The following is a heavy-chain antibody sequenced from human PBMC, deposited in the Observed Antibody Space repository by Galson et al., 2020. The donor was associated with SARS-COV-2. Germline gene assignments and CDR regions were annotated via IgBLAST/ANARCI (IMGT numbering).Heavy chain of an antibody. CDR2: ISRSGSDI. J-gene: IGHJ5*02. CDR3: ARDPFSGYDYPRNFDP. Sequence: GESLKISCVGSGFTFQSYSMNWVRQAPGKGLQWVSYISRSGSDIEYADSVKGRFTVSRDNAKNSLFLQMDSLRADDTGVYFCARDPFSGYDYPRNFDPWGQGTQVTVSS. D-gene: IGHD5-12*01. V-gene: IGHV3-21*01. CDR1: GFTFQSYS.